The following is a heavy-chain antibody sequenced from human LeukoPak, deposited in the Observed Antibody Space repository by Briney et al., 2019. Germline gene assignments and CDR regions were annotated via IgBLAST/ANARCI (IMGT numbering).Heavy chain of an antibody. D-gene: IGHD3-22*01. Sequence: SGGSLRLSCAASGFTFSSYSMNWVRQAPGKGLEWVSSISGSSSYIYYADSVKGRFIISRDNAKNSLYLQMNSLRAEDTAVYYCARAARKYYYDSSGYYYFDYWGQGTLVTVSS. CDR3: ARAARKYYYDSSGYYYFDY. V-gene: IGHV3-21*01. CDR1: GFTFSSYS. J-gene: IGHJ4*02. CDR2: ISGSSSYI.